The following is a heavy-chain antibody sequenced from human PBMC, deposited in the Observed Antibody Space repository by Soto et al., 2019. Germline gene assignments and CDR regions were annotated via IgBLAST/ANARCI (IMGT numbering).Heavy chain of an antibody. CDR2: ISAYNGNT. Sequence: QVQLVQSGAEVKKPGASVKVSCKASGYTFTSDGISWGRQAPGQGLEWMGWISAYNGNTNYAQKLQGRVNMTTDTSTITAYMELRSLRYDDTSVYYCARDWGRITMPVVVDYWGPGTLVTVSS. D-gene: IGHD3-22*01. V-gene: IGHV1-18*01. J-gene: IGHJ4*02. CDR1: GYTFTSDG. CDR3: ARDWGRITMPVVVDY.